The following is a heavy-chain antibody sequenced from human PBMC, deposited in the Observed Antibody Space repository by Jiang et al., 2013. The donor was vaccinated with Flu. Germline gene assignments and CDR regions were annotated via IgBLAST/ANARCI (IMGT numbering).Heavy chain of an antibody. CDR2: ISGSGGST. D-gene: IGHD6-13*01. J-gene: IGHJ4*02. Sequence: QLVESGGGLVQPGGSLRLSCAASGFTFSSYAMSWVRQAPGKGLEWVSAISGSGGSTYYADSVKGRFTISRDNSKNTLYLQMNSLRAEDTAVYYCANPSSWYSHIYYYFDYWGQGTLVTVSS. CDR1: GFTFSSYA. V-gene: IGHV3-23*04. CDR3: ANPSSWYSHIYYYFDY.